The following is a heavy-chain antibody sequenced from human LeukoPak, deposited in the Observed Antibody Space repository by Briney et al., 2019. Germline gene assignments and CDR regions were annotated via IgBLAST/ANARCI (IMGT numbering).Heavy chain of an antibody. J-gene: IGHJ4*02. D-gene: IGHD1-26*01. Sequence: GGSLRLSCAASGFTFTSYWMHWVRRAPGKGLVWVSRINCEGSNTAYADSVKGRFTVSRDNAQNMLFLQMNTLRVDDTAVYYCVRGAPFDYWGQGTLVT. CDR3: VRGAPFDY. V-gene: IGHV3-74*01. CDR1: GFTFTSYW. CDR2: INCEGSNT.